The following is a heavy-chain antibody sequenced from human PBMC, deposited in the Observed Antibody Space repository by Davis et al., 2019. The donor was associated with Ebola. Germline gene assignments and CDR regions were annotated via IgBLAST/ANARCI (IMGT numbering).Heavy chain of an antibody. CDR2: INPSGGST. CDR3: ARGQTVYYYDSSLPGPPIPPFDY. CDR1: GYTFTSYY. V-gene: IGHV1-46*01. J-gene: IGHJ4*02. Sequence: ASVKVSCKASGYTFTSYYMHWVRQAPGQGLEWMGIINPSGGSTSYAQKFQGRVTMTRDTSTRTVYMELSSLRSEDTAVYYCARGQTVYYYDSSLPGPPIPPFDYWGQGTLVTVSS. D-gene: IGHD3-22*01.